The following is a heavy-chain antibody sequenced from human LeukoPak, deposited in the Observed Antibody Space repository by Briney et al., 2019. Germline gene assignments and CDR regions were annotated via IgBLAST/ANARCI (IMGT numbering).Heavy chain of an antibody. Sequence: GGSLRLSCAASGFTFSSYGMHWVRQAPGRGLEWVAVVWYDGSNKYYADSVKGRFTISGDNSKNTLYLQMNSLRAEDTAVYYCARDALDIVVVPAAIWASHHDAFDIWGQGTMVTVSS. CDR2: VWYDGSNK. J-gene: IGHJ3*02. CDR1: GFTFSSYG. V-gene: IGHV3-33*01. D-gene: IGHD2-2*02. CDR3: ARDALDIVVVPAAIWASHHDAFDI.